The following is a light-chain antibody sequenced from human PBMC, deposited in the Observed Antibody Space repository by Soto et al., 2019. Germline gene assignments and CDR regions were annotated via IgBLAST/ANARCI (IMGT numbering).Light chain of an antibody. Sequence: DFQLTQSPSSLSASVGDRVTITCRASQGFSNALAWFQQKPGKVPKLLIYAASTLQSGVPSRFSGSGSGTDFTPTISSLQPEDVATYYCQKYDTAPLTFGGGTKVDIK. CDR2: AAS. J-gene: IGKJ4*01. CDR1: QGFSNA. CDR3: QKYDTAPLT. V-gene: IGKV1-27*01.